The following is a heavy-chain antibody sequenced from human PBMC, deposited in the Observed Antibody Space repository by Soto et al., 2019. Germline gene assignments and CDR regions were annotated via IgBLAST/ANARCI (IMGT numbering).Heavy chain of an antibody. CDR2: INPHSGDT. J-gene: IGHJ6*02. CDR1: GYTFTDHY. Sequence: QVQLVQSGAEVKKPGASVKVSYVASGYTFTDHYIHWVRQAPGQGLEWMEWINPHSGDTIYAQKFQGRVTLTRDTSISTAYMELSRLRSDDTAVYYCARGRTVNFYGMDVWGQGTTVTASS. CDR3: ARGRTVNFYGMDV. V-gene: IGHV1-2*02. D-gene: IGHD4-17*01.